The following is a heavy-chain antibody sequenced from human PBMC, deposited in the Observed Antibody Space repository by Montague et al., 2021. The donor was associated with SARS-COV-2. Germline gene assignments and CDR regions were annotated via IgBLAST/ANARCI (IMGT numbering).Heavy chain of an antibody. V-gene: IGHV4-39*01. D-gene: IGHD2-15*01. CDR3: ARPPVVGTYDI. CDR1: GGSISSYGFY. J-gene: IGHJ3*02. CDR2: IYYSGTT. Sequence: SETLSLTCTVSGGSISSYGFYWGWIRQPPGKGLEWIGTIYYSGTTYYNPSLKSRVTISVDTSKNQFSLNLSSVTAADTAVYYCARPPVVGTYDIGGQGQWSPSLQ.